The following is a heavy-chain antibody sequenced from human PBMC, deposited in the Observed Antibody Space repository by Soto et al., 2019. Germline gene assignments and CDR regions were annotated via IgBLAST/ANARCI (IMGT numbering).Heavy chain of an antibody. CDR1: GYTFTSYG. D-gene: IGHD3-22*01. J-gene: IGHJ6*02. CDR2: ISAYNGNT. V-gene: IGHV1-18*01. CDR3: ARERGGLDYYDSSGYYSWGYYYHGMDV. Sequence: ASVKVSCKASGYTFTSYGISWVRQAPGQGLEWMGWISAYNGNTNYAQKLQGRVTMTTDTSPSTAYMELRGLRSDDTAVYYCARERGGLDYYDSSGYYSWGYYYHGMDVWGQGTTVTVSS.